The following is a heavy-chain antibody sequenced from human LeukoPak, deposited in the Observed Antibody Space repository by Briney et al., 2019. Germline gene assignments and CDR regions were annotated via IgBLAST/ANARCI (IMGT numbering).Heavy chain of an antibody. V-gene: IGHV1-24*01. CDR2: FDPEDGET. D-gene: IGHD3-10*01. CDR1: GYTLTELS. J-gene: IGHJ3*02. Sequence: ASVKVSCKVSGYTLTELSMHWVRQAPGKGLEWMGGFDPEDGETIYAQKFQGRVTMTEDTSTDTAYMELSSLRSEDTAVYYCATILYYFASGRKWGAFDIWGQGTMVTVSS. CDR3: ATILYYFASGRKWGAFDI.